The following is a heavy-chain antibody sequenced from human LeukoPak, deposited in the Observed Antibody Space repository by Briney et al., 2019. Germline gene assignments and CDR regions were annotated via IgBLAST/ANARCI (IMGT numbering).Heavy chain of an antibody. J-gene: IGHJ6*03. D-gene: IGHD3-10*01. CDR2: ISSSCSYI. Sequence: PGGSLRLSCPASGFTFSSYSMNWVRQAPGKGLEWVSSISSSCSYIYYADSVKGRFTISRDNAKNSLYLQMNSLRAEDTAVYYCARGGFGELLSSYYYYMDVWGKGTMVTVSS. V-gene: IGHV3-21*01. CDR1: GFTFSSYS. CDR3: ARGGFGELLSSYYYYMDV.